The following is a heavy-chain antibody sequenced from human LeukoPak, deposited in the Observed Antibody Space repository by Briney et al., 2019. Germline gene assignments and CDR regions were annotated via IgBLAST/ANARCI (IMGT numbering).Heavy chain of an antibody. J-gene: IGHJ4*02. CDR3: ARDLYCTSTSCFNY. CDR2: IYTKGST. CDR1: GGTIGSGSHY. V-gene: IGHV4-61*02. Sequence: SETLSLTCTVSGGTIGSGSHYWSWIRQPAGKGLEWIGRIYTKGSTDYNPSLKSRVTISIDTSKNQFSLKLSSVTAADTAVYYCARDLYCTSTSCFNYWGQGTLVTVSS. D-gene: IGHD2-2*01.